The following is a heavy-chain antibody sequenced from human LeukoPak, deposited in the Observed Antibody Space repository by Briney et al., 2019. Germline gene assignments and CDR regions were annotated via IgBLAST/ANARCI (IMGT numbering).Heavy chain of an antibody. D-gene: IGHD6-6*01. V-gene: IGHV4-39*01. Sequence: SETLSLTCTVSGGSISSSSYYWGWIRQPPGKGLEWIGSIYYSGSTYYNPSLKSRVTISVDTSNNQFSLKLTSVHAADTAVYYCARSIARLVTLYAFDIWGQGTMVTVSS. CDR1: GGSISSSSYY. CDR2: IYYSGST. CDR3: ARSIARLVTLYAFDI. J-gene: IGHJ3*02.